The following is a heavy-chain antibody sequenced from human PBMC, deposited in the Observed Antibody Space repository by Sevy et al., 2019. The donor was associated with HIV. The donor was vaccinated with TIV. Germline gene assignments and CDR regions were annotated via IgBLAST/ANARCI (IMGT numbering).Heavy chain of an antibody. Sequence: GGSLRLSCAASGFTFSNYAMSWVRQTPGKGLEWVSAISGSADATYYTDSVKGRFTISRDNSKNTVYLHMNSLRAEDTAVYYCVKEVSQYSYSDYWGQGTLVTVSS. CDR1: GFTFSNYA. V-gene: IGHV3-23*01. CDR3: VKEVSQYSYSDY. J-gene: IGHJ4*02. D-gene: IGHD5-18*01. CDR2: ISGSADAT.